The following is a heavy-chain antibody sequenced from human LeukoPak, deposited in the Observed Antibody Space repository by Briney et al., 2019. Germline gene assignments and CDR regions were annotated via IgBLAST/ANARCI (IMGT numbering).Heavy chain of an antibody. CDR1: GFTFNSYA. CDR2: LSGSGGST. V-gene: IGHV3-23*01. Sequence: GGSLRLSCAASGFTFNSYAMNWVRQAPGKGLEWVSGLSGSGGSTYYADSVQGRFTISRDNSKNTLDLQMNSLRAEDTAGYYCAKHLLVGGTRGAYAFDIWGRGTMVTVSS. D-gene: IGHD1-26*01. J-gene: IGHJ3*02. CDR3: AKHLLVGGTRGAYAFDI.